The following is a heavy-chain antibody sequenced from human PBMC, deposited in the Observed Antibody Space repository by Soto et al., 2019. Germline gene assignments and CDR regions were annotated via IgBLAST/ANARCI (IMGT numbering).Heavy chain of an antibody. CDR2: IYYSGST. D-gene: IGHD4-4*01. CDR1: GGSISSYY. V-gene: IGHV4-59*01. CDR3: ARDGAYDYSNYGSYYYGMDV. Sequence: SETLSLTCTVSGGSISSYYWSWIRQPPGKGLEWIGYIYYSGSTNYNPSLKSRVTISVDTSKNQFSLKLSSVTAADTAVYYCARDGAYDYSNYGSYYYGMDVWGQGTTVTVSS. J-gene: IGHJ6*02.